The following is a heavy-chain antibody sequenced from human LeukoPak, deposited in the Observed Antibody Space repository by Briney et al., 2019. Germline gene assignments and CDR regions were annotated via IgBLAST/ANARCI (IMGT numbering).Heavy chain of an antibody. CDR3: AKEGAQFPFDY. J-gene: IGHJ4*02. V-gene: IGHV3-53*05. CDR2: IYSGGNT. Sequence: GGSLRLSCAASGFIVTSKYMSWVRQAPGKGLEWVSLIYSGGNTYYADSVKGRFTISRDNSKNTLYLQMNSLRAEDTAVYYCAKEGAQFPFDYWGQGTLVTVSS. CDR1: GFIVTSKY.